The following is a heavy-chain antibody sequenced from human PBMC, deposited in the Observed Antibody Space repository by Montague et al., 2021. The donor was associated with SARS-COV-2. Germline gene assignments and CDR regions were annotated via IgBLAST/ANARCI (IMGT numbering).Heavy chain of an antibody. CDR2: IYYTGSR. J-gene: IGHJ2*01. CDR1: GDSVSRGSSY. Sequence: SETLSLTCTVSGDSVSRGSSYWSWIRQPPGKGLEWIGYIYYTGSRKYNSSLKSRLTISVDTSKNQFSLKLSSVTAADTAVYYCARHARGEVFARFMYWYFDVWSRGSLVTVSS. CDR3: ARHARGEVFARFMYWYFDV. D-gene: IGHD2-21*01. V-gene: IGHV4-61*01.